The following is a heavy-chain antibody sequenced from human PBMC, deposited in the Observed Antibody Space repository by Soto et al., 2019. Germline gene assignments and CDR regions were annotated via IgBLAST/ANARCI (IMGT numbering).Heavy chain of an antibody. CDR3: TAAPLYYYYGMDV. J-gene: IGHJ6*02. V-gene: IGHV3-15*01. CDR2: IKSKTDGGTT. CDR1: GFTFSNAW. Sequence: GALRLSCAASGFTFSNAWISWVRQAPGKGLEWVGRIKSKTDGGTTDYAAPVKGRFTISRDDSKNTLYLQMNSLKTEDTAVYYCTAAPLYYYYGMDVWGQGTTVTVS.